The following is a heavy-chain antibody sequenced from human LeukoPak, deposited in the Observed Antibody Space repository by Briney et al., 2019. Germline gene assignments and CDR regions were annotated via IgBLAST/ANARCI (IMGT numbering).Heavy chain of an antibody. CDR3: ARDSSGWYGVLDY. Sequence: GGSLRLSCAASGFTFSSYAMHWVRQAPGKGLEWVAVISYDGSNKYYADSVKGRFTISRDNSKNTLYLQMNSLRAEDTAVYYCARDSSGWYGVLDYWGQGTLVTVSS. CDR1: GFTFSSYA. D-gene: IGHD6-19*01. J-gene: IGHJ4*02. V-gene: IGHV3-30*04. CDR2: ISYDGSNK.